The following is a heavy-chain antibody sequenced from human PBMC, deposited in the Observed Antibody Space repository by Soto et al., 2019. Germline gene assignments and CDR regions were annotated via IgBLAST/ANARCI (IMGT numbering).Heavy chain of an antibody. CDR2: IYYSGST. CDR3: ARTDYYYYGMDV. V-gene: IGHV4-59*01. CDR1: GGSISSYY. Sequence: PSETLSLTCTVSGGSISSYYWSWIRQPPGKGLEWIGYIYYSGSTNYNPSLKSRVTISVDTSKNQFSLKLSSVTAADTAVYYCARTDYYYYGMDVWGQGTTVTVSS. J-gene: IGHJ6*02.